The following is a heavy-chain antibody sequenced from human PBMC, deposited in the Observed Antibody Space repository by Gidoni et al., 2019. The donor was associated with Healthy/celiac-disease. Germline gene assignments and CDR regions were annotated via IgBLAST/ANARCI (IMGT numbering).Heavy chain of an antibody. D-gene: IGHD3-10*01. CDR1: GFTFSSYG. J-gene: IGHJ6*02. CDR3: AKDRDGLYYYGMDV. V-gene: IGHV3-30*18. Sequence: QVQLVESGGGVVQPGRSLRLSCAASGFTFSSYGMHWVRQAPGKGLEWVAVISYDGSNKYYADSVKGRFTISRDNSKNTLYLQMNSLRAEDTAVYYCAKDRDGLYYYGMDVWGQGTTVTVSS. CDR2: ISYDGSNK.